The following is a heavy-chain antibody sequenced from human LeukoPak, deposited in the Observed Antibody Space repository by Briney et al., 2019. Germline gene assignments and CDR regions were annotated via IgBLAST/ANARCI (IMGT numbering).Heavy chain of an antibody. D-gene: IGHD1-14*01. V-gene: IGHV1-8*01. Sequence: ASVKVSCKASGYTFTSYDVNWVRQATGQGLEWMGWMNPNSGNTGYAQKFQGRVTMTRDTSISTAYMELSTLGSEDTAVYYCARGPPEHPQGYWGQGTLVTVSS. CDR1: GYTFTSYD. CDR2: MNPNSGNT. J-gene: IGHJ4*02. CDR3: ARGPPEHPQGY.